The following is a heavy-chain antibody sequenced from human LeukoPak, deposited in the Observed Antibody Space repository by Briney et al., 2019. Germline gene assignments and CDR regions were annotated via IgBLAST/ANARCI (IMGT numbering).Heavy chain of an antibody. CDR2: ISGSGGST. J-gene: IGHJ3*02. D-gene: IGHD3-3*01. CDR1: GFTFSSYA. CDR3: AKSHMLIFGVVILYHDAFDI. V-gene: IGHV3-23*01. Sequence: GGSLRLSCAASGFTFSSYAMSWVRQAPGKGLEWVSAISGSGGSTYYADSVKGRFTISRDNSKNTLYLQMNSLRAEDTAVYYCAKSHMLIFGVVILYHDAFDIWGQGTMVTVSS.